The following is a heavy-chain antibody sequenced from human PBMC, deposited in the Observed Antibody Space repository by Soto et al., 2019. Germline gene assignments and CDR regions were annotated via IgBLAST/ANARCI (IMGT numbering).Heavy chain of an antibody. CDR1: GFTFSSYG. CDR2: ISYDGSNK. J-gene: IGHJ6*02. V-gene: IGHV3-30*18. D-gene: IGHD3-10*01. Sequence: QVQLVESGGGVVQPGRSLRLSCAASGFTFSSYGMHWVRQAPGKGLEWVAVISYDGSNKYYADSVKGRFTISRDNSKNTLYLQMNSLRAEDTAVYYCAKVLGGSGSCWGRGSKDRYCYYYYGMDVWGQGTTVTVSS. CDR3: AKVLGGSGSCWGRGSKDRYCYYYYGMDV.